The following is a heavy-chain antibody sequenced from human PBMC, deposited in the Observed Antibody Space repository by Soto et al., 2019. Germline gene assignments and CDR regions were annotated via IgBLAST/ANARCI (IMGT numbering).Heavy chain of an antibody. Sequence: EVQLLESGGDLVQPGGSLRLSCVASGFTFSSFAMTWVRQAPGKGLEWVSTLSGSGGDTYYADSVKGRFTISRDKSKHTLYLQMDRLRHEDTAVHYCAKRGGYDYVWKSYRPDYWGQGTLVTASS. CDR2: LSGSGGDT. V-gene: IGHV3-23*01. CDR3: AKRGGYDYVWKSYRPDY. CDR1: GFTFSSFA. D-gene: IGHD3-16*02. J-gene: IGHJ4*02.